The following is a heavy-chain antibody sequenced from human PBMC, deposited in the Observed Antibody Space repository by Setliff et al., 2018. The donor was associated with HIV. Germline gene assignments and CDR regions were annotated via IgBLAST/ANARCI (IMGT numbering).Heavy chain of an antibody. CDR1: GVTFNYSF. D-gene: IGHD3-22*01. Sequence: GASVKVSCKASGVTFNYSFITWVRQAPGQGLEWMGGVVPTIHEATYAQKFQGRVTITADESATTVYMEMSGLTSEDTAIYYCARGADASGYFYREYFYHWGQGTLVTVSS. CDR2: VVPTIHEA. V-gene: IGHV1-69*13. J-gene: IGHJ1*01. CDR3: ARGADASGYFYREYFYH.